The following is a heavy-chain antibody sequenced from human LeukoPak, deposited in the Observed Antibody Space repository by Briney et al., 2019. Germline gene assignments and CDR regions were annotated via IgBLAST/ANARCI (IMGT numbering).Heavy chain of an antibody. CDR2: IYYSGNT. CDR3: AKSGGYGLIDY. Sequence: PSETLSLTCTVSGYSISSGYYWGWIRQPPGKGLEWIGNIYYSGNTYYNASLENRVTISVDTSKNEFSLRLNSVTAADTAMYYCAKSGGYGLIDYWGQGTLVTVSS. CDR1: GYSISSGYY. J-gene: IGHJ4*02. V-gene: IGHV4-38-2*02. D-gene: IGHD1-26*01.